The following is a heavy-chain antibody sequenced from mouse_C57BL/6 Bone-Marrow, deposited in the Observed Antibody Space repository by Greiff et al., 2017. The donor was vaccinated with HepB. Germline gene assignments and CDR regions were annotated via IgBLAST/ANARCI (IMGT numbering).Heavy chain of an antibody. J-gene: IGHJ4*01. Sequence: EVQLQQSGPVLVKPGASVKMSCKASGYTFTDYYMNWVKQSHGKSLEWIGVINPYNGGTSYNQKFKGKATLTVDKSSSTAYMELNSLTSEDSAVYYCAVVATNYYAMDYWGQGTSVTVSS. V-gene: IGHV1-19*01. D-gene: IGHD1-1*01. CDR2: INPYNGGT. CDR3: AVVATNYYAMDY. CDR1: GYTFTDYY.